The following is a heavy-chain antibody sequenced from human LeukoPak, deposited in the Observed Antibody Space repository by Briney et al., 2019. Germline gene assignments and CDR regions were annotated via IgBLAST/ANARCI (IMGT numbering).Heavy chain of an antibody. CDR2: MSGSGGST. CDR3: ARDGAAAEIDY. J-gene: IGHJ4*02. V-gene: IGHV3-23*01. D-gene: IGHD6-13*01. CDR1: RFTFSSYA. Sequence: GGSLRLSCAASRFTFSSYAMSWVRQAPGKGLEWVSAMSGSGGSTYYADSVKGRFTMSRDNSKNTLYLQMNSLRAEDTAVYYCARDGAAAEIDYWGQGTLVTVSS.